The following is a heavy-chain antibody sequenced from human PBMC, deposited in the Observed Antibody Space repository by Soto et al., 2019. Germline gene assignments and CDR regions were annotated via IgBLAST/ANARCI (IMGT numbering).Heavy chain of an antibody. V-gene: IGHV4-31*03. CDR2: IYYSGIT. Sequence: TLSLTRTVSGGSISSGGYYWSWIRQHPGKVLEWIVYIYYSGITYYNPSLKSRVTISVDTSKNQFSLKLSSVTAADTAVYYCERVPFRAYYDFWSGTLEIPPHLDAFDLWGQGTMVTVSS. D-gene: IGHD3-3*01. CDR3: ERVPFRAYYDFWSGTLEIPPHLDAFDL. CDR1: GGSISSGGYY. J-gene: IGHJ3*01.